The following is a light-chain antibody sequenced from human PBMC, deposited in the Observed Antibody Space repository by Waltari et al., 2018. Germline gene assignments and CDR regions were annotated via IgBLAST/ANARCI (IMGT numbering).Light chain of an antibody. Sequence: DIQLTQSPSSLSASVGDRVPITCRASESIGNRLNWYQQRPGKAPKLLIYAASTLQSGVPSRFTGSGSGTDFTLTISSLRPEDFATYYCQQSYTTPRTYKNPRTFGQGTQVEIK. V-gene: IGKV1-39*01. J-gene: IGKJ1*01. CDR2: AAS. CDR1: ESIGNR. CDR3: QQSYTTPRTYKNPRT.